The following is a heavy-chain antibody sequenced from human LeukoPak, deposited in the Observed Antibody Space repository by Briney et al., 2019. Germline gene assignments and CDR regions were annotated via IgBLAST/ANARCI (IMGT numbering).Heavy chain of an antibody. CDR2: IYYSGST. D-gene: IGHD5-12*01. J-gene: IGHJ4*02. CDR1: GGSISSSSYY. CDR3: ARLVADSGYVIDY. V-gene: IGHV4-39*01. Sequence: SETLSLTCTVSGGSISSSSYYWGWTRQPPGKGLEWIGSIYYSGSTYYNPSLKSRVTISVDTSKNQFSLKLSSVTAADTAVYYCARLVADSGYVIDYWGQGTLVTVSS.